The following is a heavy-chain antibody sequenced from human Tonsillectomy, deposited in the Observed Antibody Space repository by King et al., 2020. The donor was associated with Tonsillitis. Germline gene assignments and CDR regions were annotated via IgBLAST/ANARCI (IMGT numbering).Heavy chain of an antibody. J-gene: IGHJ6*03. V-gene: IGHV4-39*01. CDR1: GGSISSSSYY. D-gene: IGHD2-8*01. CDR2: IYYSGTT. CDR3: VHARLHMDV. Sequence: LPLQESGPGLVKPSETLSLTCTVSGGSISSSSYYWGWIRQPPGQGLEWIGSIYYSGTTYYNPSLKSRVTISVDTSKNQFSLKLSSVTAADTAVYYCVHARLHMDVWGKGTTVTVSS.